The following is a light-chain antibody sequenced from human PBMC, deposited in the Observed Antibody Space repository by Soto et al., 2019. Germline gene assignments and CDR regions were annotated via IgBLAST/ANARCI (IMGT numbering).Light chain of an antibody. CDR3: QHYVNWPLT. Sequence: EIVITQSPATLSVSPGEGATLSCRASQGIGNTLAWYQQKPGQTPRLLIFGASIRATGVPARFSGSGCGKDFTLTINSQHSEDFAVYYYQHYVNWPLTFGGGTKVEIK. CDR2: GAS. J-gene: IGKJ4*01. CDR1: QGIGNT. V-gene: IGKV3-15*01.